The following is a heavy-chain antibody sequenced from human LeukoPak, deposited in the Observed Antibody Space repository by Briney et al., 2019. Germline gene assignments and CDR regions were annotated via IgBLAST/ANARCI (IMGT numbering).Heavy chain of an antibody. CDR3: ARDIGGWWGPIDY. J-gene: IGHJ4*02. CDR1: GYTFTGYY. Sequence: ASVKVSYKASGYTFTGYYMHWVRQAPGQGLEWMGWINPNSGGTNYAQKFQGRVTMTRDTSISTAYMELSRLRSDDTAVYYCARDIGGWWGPIDYWGQGTLVTVSS. CDR2: INPNSGGT. V-gene: IGHV1-2*02. D-gene: IGHD2-15*01.